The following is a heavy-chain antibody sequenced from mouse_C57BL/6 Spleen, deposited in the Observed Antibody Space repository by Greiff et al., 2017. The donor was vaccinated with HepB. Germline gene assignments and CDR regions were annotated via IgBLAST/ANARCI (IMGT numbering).Heavy chain of an antibody. Sequence: QVQLQQSGPELVKPGASVKISCKASGYAFSSSWMNWVKQRPGKGLEWIGRIYPGDGDTNYNGKFKGKATLTADKSSSTAYMQLSSLTSEDSAVYFCARLRGSYDYDWYFDVWGTGTTVTVSS. CDR3: ARLRGSYDYDWYFDV. D-gene: IGHD2-4*01. CDR1: GYAFSSSW. J-gene: IGHJ1*03. V-gene: IGHV1-82*01. CDR2: IYPGDGDT.